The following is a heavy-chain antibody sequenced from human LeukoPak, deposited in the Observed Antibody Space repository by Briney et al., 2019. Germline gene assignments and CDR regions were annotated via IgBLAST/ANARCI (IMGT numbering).Heavy chain of an antibody. V-gene: IGHV6-1*01. CDR1: GDSFSSNSAA. Sequence: SQTLSLTCALSGDSFSSNSAAWDWLGQSPSRGLEGLGRTYYRSKWYNDYAVSVKSRITINPDTSKYQFSLQLNSVTAADTAVYYWARVDTRRYSYFGIGVWGQRTTVSVS. CDR3: ARVDTRRYSYFGIGV. D-gene: IGHD3-9*01. J-gene: IGHJ6*01. CDR2: TYYRSKWYN.